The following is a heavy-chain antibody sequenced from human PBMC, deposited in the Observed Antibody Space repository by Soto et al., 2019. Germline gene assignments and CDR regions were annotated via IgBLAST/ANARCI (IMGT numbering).Heavy chain of an antibody. Sequence: PGGSLRLSCTASGFTFSTYEMNWVRQAPGKGLEWVSCISRSAITINYADSVKGRFTISRDNAKNSLFLEMTNLRAEDTAVYYSARDPTQFYYNGMDVWGQGTTVTVSS. CDR1: GFTFSTYE. CDR3: ARDPTQFYYNGMDV. J-gene: IGHJ6*02. CDR2: ISRSAITI. V-gene: IGHV3-48*03.